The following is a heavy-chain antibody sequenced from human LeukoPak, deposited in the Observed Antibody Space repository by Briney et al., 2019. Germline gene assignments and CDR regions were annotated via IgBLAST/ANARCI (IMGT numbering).Heavy chain of an antibody. CDR2: IGTVDDT. CDR1: GFTFSKYD. CDR3: ARGRYCTNAVCYFDY. J-gene: IGHJ4*02. D-gene: IGHD2-8*01. Sequence: GGSLRLSCAASGFTFSKYDMHWVRQATGKGLEWVSAIGTVDDTYSPGSVKGRFTISRDNAKNSLYLQMNSLRAEDTAVYYCARGRYCTNAVCYFDYWGQGTLVTVSS. V-gene: IGHV3-13*01.